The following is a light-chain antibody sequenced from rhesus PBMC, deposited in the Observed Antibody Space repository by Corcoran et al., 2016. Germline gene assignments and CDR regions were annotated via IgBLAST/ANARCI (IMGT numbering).Light chain of an antibody. CDR3: SSYATFSTFT. CDR2: EVI. J-gene: IGLJ1*01. CDR1: SSYIGGSNR. V-gene: IGLV2-13*03. Sequence: QSTPTQSPSVSGSPGQSVTLSFTGTSSYIGGSNRVSWYQLHPGKAPKVLIYEVIKRPSGVSDRVSGSKSGNTASLTISGLQAEDEADYYCSSYATFSTFTFGSGTRLTVL.